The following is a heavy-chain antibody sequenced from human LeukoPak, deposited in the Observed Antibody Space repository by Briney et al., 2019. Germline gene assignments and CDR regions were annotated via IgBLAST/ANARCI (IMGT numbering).Heavy chain of an antibody. CDR1: GFTFSSYP. D-gene: IGHD2-2*01. CDR2: ISYDGSNK. J-gene: IGHJ6*02. V-gene: IGHV3-30*04. CDR3: ARDRRSCSSTSCLHNYYYYYGMDV. Sequence: GRSLRLPCAASGFTFSSYPMHWVRQAPGKGLEWVAVISYDGSNKYYADSVKGRFTISRDNSKNTLYLQMNSLSAEDAAVYYCARDRRSCSSTSCLHNYYYYYGMDVWGQGTTVTVSS.